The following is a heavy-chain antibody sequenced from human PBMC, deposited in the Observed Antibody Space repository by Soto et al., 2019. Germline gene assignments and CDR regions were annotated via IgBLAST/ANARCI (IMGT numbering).Heavy chain of an antibody. CDR3: ARSAGYDYVWGSYRYTLFDY. V-gene: IGHV1-69*13. J-gene: IGHJ4*02. CDR1: GGTFSSYA. CDR2: IIPIFGTA. D-gene: IGHD3-16*02. Sequence: SVKVSCKASGGTFSSYAISWVRQAPGQGLEWMGGIIPIFGTANYAQKFQGRVTITADESTSTAYMELSSLGSEDTAVYYCARSAGYDYVWGSYRYTLFDYWGQGTLVTVSS.